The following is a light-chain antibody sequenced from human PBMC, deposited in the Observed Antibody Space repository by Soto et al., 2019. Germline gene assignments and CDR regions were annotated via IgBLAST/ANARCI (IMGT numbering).Light chain of an antibody. J-gene: IGKJ1*01. CDR3: QQYKNWPWT. CDR2: GAS. Sequence: EIVLTQSPGTLSLSPGERATLSCRVSQSVSSTFLAWYQHKPGRPPRLLIYGASTRATGIPARFSGSGSGTEFTLTISSLQSEDCAVYYCQQYKNWPWTFGQGTKVDIK. V-gene: IGKV3-15*01. CDR1: QSVSST.